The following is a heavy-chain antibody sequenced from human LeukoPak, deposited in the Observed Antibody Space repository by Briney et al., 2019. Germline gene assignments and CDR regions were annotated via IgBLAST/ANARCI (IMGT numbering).Heavy chain of an antibody. CDR1: GGSVGSNY. CDR2: ISCSGDT. Sequence: VKLSETLSLTCSVSGGSVGSNYWSWVRQPPGKGLEWIGYISCSGDTKYNPSLKSRLSMSVDTSKNQCSLMLTSVTAADTAVYYCARGSGWYPHWGQGTLVTVSS. CDR3: ARGSGWYPH. D-gene: IGHD6-19*01. V-gene: IGHV4-59*02. J-gene: IGHJ1*01.